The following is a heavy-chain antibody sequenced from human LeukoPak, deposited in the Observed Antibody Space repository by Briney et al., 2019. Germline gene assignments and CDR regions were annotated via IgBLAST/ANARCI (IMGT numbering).Heavy chain of an antibody. CDR2: ISAYNGNT. Sequence: ASVKVSCKASGYTFTTYGFSWVRQAPGQGLEWMGWISAYNGNTNYAQRLQGRVTMTTDTSTSTVYMELRSLRSDDTAVYYCARDKNWKPDYWGQGTLVTVSS. V-gene: IGHV1-18*01. CDR3: ARDKNWKPDY. J-gene: IGHJ4*02. D-gene: IGHD1-1*01. CDR1: GYTFTTYG.